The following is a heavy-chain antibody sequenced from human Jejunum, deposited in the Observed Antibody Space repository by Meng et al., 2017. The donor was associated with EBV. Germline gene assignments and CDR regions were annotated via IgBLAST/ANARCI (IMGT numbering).Heavy chain of an antibody. CDR3: AIHNTMYSSTAKFDY. D-gene: IGHD2-2*01. Sequence: QLHLHESGPGLVKPSETLSLACTVSGGSIGSSTYYWGWIRQPPGKGLEWIGSIYNGGSSYYNPSLKSRVTISVDASKNQFSLKLTSVTAADTAMYYCAIHNTMYSSTAKFDYWGQGTLVTVSS. CDR1: GGSIGSSTYY. CDR2: IYNGGSS. J-gene: IGHJ4*02. V-gene: IGHV4-39*01.